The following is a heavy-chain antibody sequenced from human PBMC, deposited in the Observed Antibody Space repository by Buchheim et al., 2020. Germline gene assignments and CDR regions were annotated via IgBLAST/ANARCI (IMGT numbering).Heavy chain of an antibody. J-gene: IGHJ4*02. V-gene: IGHV3-30-3*01. D-gene: IGHD4-23*01. CDR3: ARDPAVDYGGNSPDY. CDR1: QFTFSSHA. CDR2: MSYDGGST. Sequence: QVQLVESGGDVVQPGRSLRLSCAASQFTFSSHAMHWVRQAPAKGLEWVAVMSYDGGSTMYAESVKGRFTISRDNSKNTLYLEMNSLRDEDTAVYYCARDPAVDYGGNSPDYWGQGTL.